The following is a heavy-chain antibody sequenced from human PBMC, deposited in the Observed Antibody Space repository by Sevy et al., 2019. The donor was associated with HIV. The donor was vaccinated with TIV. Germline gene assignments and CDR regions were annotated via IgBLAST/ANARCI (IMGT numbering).Heavy chain of an antibody. V-gene: IGHV3-33*01. CDR3: ARDPGYEGDDAFDI. CDR1: GFTFSSYG. CDR2: IWYDGSNK. Sequence: GESLKISCAASGFTFSSYGMHWVRQAPGKGLEWVVVIWYDGSNKYYADSVKGRFTISRDNSKNTLYLQMNSLRAEDTAVYYCARDPGYEGDDAFDIWGQGTMVTVSS. J-gene: IGHJ3*02. D-gene: IGHD5-12*01.